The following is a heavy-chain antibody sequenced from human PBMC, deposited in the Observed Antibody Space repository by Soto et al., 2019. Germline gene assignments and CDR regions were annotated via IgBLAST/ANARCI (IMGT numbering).Heavy chain of an antibody. CDR3: IRDGSGDWHFDS. Sequence: EVQLVESGGGLVQPGGSLRLSCEASGFTFSSYWMSWIRQAPGKGLEWVANINQDGSQSYLVDSVQGRFFMSRDNAKNSLFLQMNSLMAEDTAVYYCIRDGSGDWHFDSWGQGTLVSVSS. CDR1: GFTFSSYW. CDR2: INQDGSQS. V-gene: IGHV3-7*01. D-gene: IGHD2-21*02. J-gene: IGHJ4*02.